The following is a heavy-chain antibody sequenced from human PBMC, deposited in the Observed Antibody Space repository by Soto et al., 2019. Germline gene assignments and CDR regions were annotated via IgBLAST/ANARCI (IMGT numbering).Heavy chain of an antibody. J-gene: IGHJ2*01. V-gene: IGHV3-30*04. D-gene: IGHD3-9*01. CDR3: ARDWLRRDDILTPSWNFNL. CDR2: ISFNGRKK. Sequence: QEQLVESGGGVVRPGKSLRLSWEASGFNFTYNAMHWVRQAPGKVLEWVAVISFNGRKKFYARSVKGRFTISRDNSKNTLYLQINNLRPGDTAVYYCARDWLRRDDILTPSWNFNLWGQGTLVTAS. CDR1: GFNFTYNA.